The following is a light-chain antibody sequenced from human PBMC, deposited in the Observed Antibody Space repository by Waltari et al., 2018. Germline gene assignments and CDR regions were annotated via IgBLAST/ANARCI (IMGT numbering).Light chain of an antibody. Sequence: NFMLTQPHSVSESPGKTVTISCTRSRGRIAGSDVQWYQQRPGSAPTTGIYEDNERPSGVPDRFSGSIDRSSNSASLTISGLKTEDEADYHCQSYDSSGQVVFGGGTRLTVL. CDR2: EDN. CDR3: QSYDSSGQVV. V-gene: IGLV6-57*03. J-gene: IGLJ2*01. CDR1: RGRIAGSD.